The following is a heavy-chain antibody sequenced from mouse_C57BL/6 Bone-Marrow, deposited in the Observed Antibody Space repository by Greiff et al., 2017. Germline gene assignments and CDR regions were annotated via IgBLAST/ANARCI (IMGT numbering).Heavy chain of an antibody. CDR1: GYSFTGYF. CDR2: INPYNGDT. Sequence: VQLKESGPELVKPGDSVKISCKASGYSFTGYFMNWVMQSHGKSLEWIGRINPYNGDTFYNQKFKGKATLTVDKSSSTAHMELRSLTSEDSAVYYCARYGNLLWDYAMDYWGQGTSVTVSS. J-gene: IGHJ4*01. V-gene: IGHV1-20*01. CDR3: ARYGNLLWDYAMDY. D-gene: IGHD2-1*01.